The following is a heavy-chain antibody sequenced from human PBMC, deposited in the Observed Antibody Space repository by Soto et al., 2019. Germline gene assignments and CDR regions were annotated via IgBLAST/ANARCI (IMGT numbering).Heavy chain of an antibody. Sequence: QVQLVQSGAEVKKHGASVKVYCKASGYTFTTYDLSWLRQAPGQGLEWMGRISTYNVNTNYPQSLQGRLTMTTDTSKTKAYMELRNLRSDDTAVDYCARDPYHVLMVNAPNLYGMDVWGKGTTVTFCS. CDR1: GYTFTTYD. J-gene: IGHJ6*04. V-gene: IGHV1-18*01. D-gene: IGHD2-8*01. CDR2: ISTYNVNT. CDR3: ARDPYHVLMVNAPNLYGMDV.